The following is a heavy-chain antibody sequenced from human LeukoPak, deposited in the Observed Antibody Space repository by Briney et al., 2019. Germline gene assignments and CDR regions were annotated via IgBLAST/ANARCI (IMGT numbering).Heavy chain of an antibody. V-gene: IGHV1-2*06. D-gene: IGHD1-7*01. CDR1: GYTFTGYY. CDR2: INPNSGGT. CDR3: ARDNWNYSSDYYGMDV. Sequence: ASVTVSCKASGYTFTGYYMHWVRQAPGQGLEWMGRINPNSGGTNYAQKFQGRVTMTRDTSISTAYMELSRLRSDDTAVYYCARDNWNYSSDYYGMDVWGQGTTVIVSS. J-gene: IGHJ6*02.